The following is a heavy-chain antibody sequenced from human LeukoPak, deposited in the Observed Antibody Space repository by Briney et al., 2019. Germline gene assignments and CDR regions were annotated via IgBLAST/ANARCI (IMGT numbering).Heavy chain of an antibody. D-gene: IGHD2-2*01. CDR3: AVVDHCSSTSCYLYYYYYMDV. J-gene: IGHJ6*03. V-gene: IGHV3-21*01. CDR2: ISSSSYI. CDR1: GFTFSSYS. Sequence: GGSLRLSCAASGFTFSSYSMNWVRQAPGKGLEWVSSISSSSYIYYADSVKGRFTISRDNAKNSLYLQMNSLRAEDTAVYYCAVVDHCSSTSCYLYYYYYMDVWGKGTTVTVSS.